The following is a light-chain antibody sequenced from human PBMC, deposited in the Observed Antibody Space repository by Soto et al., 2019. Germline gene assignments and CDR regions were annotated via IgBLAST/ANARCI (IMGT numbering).Light chain of an antibody. CDR2: EVS. CDR3: STYAGSHSRYV. Sequence: QSVLTQPPSASGSPGQSVTISCTGTSSDVGAYNYVSWYQQLPGKAPKLIIYEVSKRPSGVPDRFSGSKSGNTASLTVSGLQAEDEADYHGSTYAGSHSRYVFGTGTKVTVL. CDR1: SSDVGAYNY. J-gene: IGLJ1*01. V-gene: IGLV2-8*01.